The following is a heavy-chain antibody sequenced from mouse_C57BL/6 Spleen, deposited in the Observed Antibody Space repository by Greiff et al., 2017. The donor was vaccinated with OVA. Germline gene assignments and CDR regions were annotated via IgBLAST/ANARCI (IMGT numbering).Heavy chain of an antibody. V-gene: IGHV5-17*01. CDR2: ISSGSSTI. J-gene: IGHJ4*01. CDR3: ARPVRGYAKGY. CDR1: GFTFSDYG. Sequence: DVHLLESGGGLVKPGGSLKLSCAASGFTFSDYGMHWVRQAPEKGLEWVAYISSGSSTIYYADTVKGRFTISRDNAKNLLFLQMTSLRSEDTAMYYCARPVRGYAKGYWGQGTSVTVAS.